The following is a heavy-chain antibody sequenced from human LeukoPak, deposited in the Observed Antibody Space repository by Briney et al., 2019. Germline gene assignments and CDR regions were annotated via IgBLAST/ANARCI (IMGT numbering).Heavy chain of an antibody. D-gene: IGHD6-19*01. CDR2: ISGSGGST. CDR3: AKDSVAGTYNYYYGMDV. CDR1: GFTFSSYA. Sequence: GGSLRLSCAASGFTFSSYAMSWVRQAPGKGLEWVSAISGSGGSTYYADSVKGRFTISRDNSKNTLYLQMNSLRAEDTAVYYCAKDSVAGTYNYYYGMDVWGQGTTVTVSS. V-gene: IGHV3-23*01. J-gene: IGHJ6*02.